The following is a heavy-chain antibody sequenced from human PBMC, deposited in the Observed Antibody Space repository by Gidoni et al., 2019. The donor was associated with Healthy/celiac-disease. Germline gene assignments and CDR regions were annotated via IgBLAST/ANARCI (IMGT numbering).Heavy chain of an antibody. J-gene: IGHJ4*02. V-gene: IGHV3-9*01. CDR2: IRWKSGSI. CDR3: AKDIYSSSSQVDD. Sequence: EVQLVESGGGLLQPGRSLRLSCAASGFTFDDYAIDWVRQAPGKCREWGSGIRWKSGSIGYADSVKGRFTISRDNAKNSLYLQMNSLRAEDTALYYWAKDIYSSSSQVDDWGQGTLVTVSS. D-gene: IGHD6-6*01. CDR1: GFTFDDYA.